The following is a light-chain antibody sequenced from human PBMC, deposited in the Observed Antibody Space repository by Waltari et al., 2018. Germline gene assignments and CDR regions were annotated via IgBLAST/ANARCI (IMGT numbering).Light chain of an antibody. CDR2: EVS. CDR1: SRDVGAYNL. J-gene: IGLJ1*01. Sequence: QSALTQPPSASGSPGQSVTISCTGSSRDVGAYNLVSWYQQRPGGAPKLMIYEVSKRPAGVPDRFSGSKSGNTASLTVSGLQAEDEGDYYCCSFAGSLYVFGTATKVTVL. V-gene: IGLV2-8*01. CDR3: CSFAGSLYV.